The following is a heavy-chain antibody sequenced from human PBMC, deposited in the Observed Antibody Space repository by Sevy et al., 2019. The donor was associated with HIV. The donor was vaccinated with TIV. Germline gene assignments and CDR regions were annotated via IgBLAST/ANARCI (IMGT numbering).Heavy chain of an antibody. Sequence: GGSLRLSCEASGFTFRSYAMSWVRQAPGKGLEWVSGIIGSGDNKYYADSVKGRFTVSRDNSKNTLYVQMNSLRAEDTAVYYCAKGVSLPVLGGYFDYWGQGTPVTVSS. D-gene: IGHD1-1*01. V-gene: IGHV3-23*01. J-gene: IGHJ4*02. CDR2: IIGSGDNK. CDR1: GFTFRSYA. CDR3: AKGVSLPVLGGYFDY.